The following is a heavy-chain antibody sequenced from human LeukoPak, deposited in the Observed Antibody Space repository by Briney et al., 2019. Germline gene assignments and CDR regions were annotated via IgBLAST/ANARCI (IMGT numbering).Heavy chain of an antibody. V-gene: IGHV3-7*04. CDR1: GFTFSSYW. J-gene: IGHJ4*01. D-gene: IGHD1-26*01. CDR2: IKQDGSEK. Sequence: GGSLRLSCAASGFTFSSYWMSWVRQTPGKGLEWVANIKQDGSEKDYVDSVKSRFTISRDNAKNSLYLQMNSLRAEDTAVYYCARGLVGATGYWGQEPWSPSPQ. CDR3: ARGLVGATGY.